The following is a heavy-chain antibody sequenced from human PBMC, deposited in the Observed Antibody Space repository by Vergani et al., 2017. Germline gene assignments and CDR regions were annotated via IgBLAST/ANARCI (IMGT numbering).Heavy chain of an antibody. J-gene: IGHJ3*02. CDR3: ARVYSSSWYDAFDI. Sequence: EVQLVESGGGLVQPGGSLRLSCAASGFTLSSYAMHWVRQAPGKGLEYVSAISSNGGSTYYANSVKGRFTISRDNSKNTLYLQMGSLRAEDMAVYYCARVYSSSWYDAFDIWGQGTMVTVSS. D-gene: IGHD6-13*01. CDR1: GFTLSSYA. CDR2: ISSNGGST. V-gene: IGHV3-64*01.